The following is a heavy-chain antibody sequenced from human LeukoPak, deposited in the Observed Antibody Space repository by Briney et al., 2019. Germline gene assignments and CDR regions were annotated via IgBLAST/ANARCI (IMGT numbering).Heavy chain of an antibody. Sequence: GGSLRLSCAASGFTFSSYAMHWVRQAPGKGLEYVSAISSNGGSTYYANSVKGRFTISRDNSKNTLYLQMGSLRAEDMAVYYCARVGEWGVVGTIGGSSGEAYDYWGQGTLVTVSS. CDR1: GFTFSSYA. J-gene: IGHJ4*02. D-gene: IGHD3-16*01. CDR2: ISSNGGST. CDR3: ARVGEWGVVGTIGGSSGEAYDY. V-gene: IGHV3-64*01.